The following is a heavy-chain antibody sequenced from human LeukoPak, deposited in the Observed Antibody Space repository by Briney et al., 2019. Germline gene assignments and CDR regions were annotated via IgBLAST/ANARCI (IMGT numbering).Heavy chain of an antibody. CDR2: INHSGST. D-gene: IGHD2-15*01. Sequence: KPSETLSLTCAVYGGSFSGYYWSWIRQPPGKGLEWIGEINHSGSTNYNPSLKSRVTISVDTSKNQFSLKLSSVTAADTAVYYCARAAATPRCSGGSCYSGRGGYYYYYYMDVWGKGTTVTVSS. CDR3: ARAAATPRCSGGSCYSGRGGYYYYYYMDV. CDR1: GGSFSGYY. V-gene: IGHV4-34*01. J-gene: IGHJ6*03.